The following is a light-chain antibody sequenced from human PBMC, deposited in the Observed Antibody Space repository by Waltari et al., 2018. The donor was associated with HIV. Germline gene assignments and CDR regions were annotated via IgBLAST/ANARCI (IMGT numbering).Light chain of an antibody. J-gene: IGKJ3*01. CDR2: GPS. V-gene: IGKV3-15*01. CDR1: HNIDNN. CDR3: QQYRRLPLT. Sequence: EIVLTQSPATLSVSPGERASLSCTSSHNIDNNLAWYQQKPGQAPRLVIYGPSTRATGIPARFSGSGSGREFTLTISSLQSEDFAVYYCQQYRRLPLTFGPGTKV.